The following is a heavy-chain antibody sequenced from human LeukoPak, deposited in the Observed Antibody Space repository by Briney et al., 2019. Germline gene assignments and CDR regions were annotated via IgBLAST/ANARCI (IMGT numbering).Heavy chain of an antibody. CDR3: AKDHGRDYYGSGRYDY. CDR2: IYYSGST. V-gene: IGHV4-59*01. D-gene: IGHD3-10*01. Sequence: SETLSLTCTVSGGSISSYYWSWIRQPPGKGLEWIGYIYYSGSTNYNPSLKSRVTISVDTSKNQFSLKLSSVTAADTAVYYCAKDHGRDYYGSGRYDYWGQGTLVTVSS. J-gene: IGHJ4*02. CDR1: GGSISSYY.